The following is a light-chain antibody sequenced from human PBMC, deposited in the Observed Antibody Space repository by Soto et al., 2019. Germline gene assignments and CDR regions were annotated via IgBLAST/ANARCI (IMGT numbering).Light chain of an antibody. CDR1: QNVKNNY. CDR2: GAS. J-gene: IGKJ2*01. Sequence: DIVLTQSPGTLSLSPGERATLSCRASQNVKNNYLAWYQQKPGQAPRLLIRGASSRAAGLPDRFSGSGSGTAFTLTISILEPEDCAVYYCQQYGSSPGTFGQGTKLEIK. V-gene: IGKV3-20*01. CDR3: QQYGSSPGT.